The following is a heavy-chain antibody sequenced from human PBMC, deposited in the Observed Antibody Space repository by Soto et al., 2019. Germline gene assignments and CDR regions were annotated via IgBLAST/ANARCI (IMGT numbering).Heavy chain of an antibody. Sequence: PSETLSLTCDVSGYSISSGYYWGWIRQPPGKGLEWIGSIYHSGSTYYNPSLKSRVTISVDTSKNQFSLKLSSVTAADTAVYYCARHQSGWLGRFWGQGTLVTVSS. CDR3: ARHQSGWLGRF. V-gene: IGHV4-38-2*01. J-gene: IGHJ4*02. CDR2: IYHSGST. CDR1: GYSISSGYY. D-gene: IGHD6-19*01.